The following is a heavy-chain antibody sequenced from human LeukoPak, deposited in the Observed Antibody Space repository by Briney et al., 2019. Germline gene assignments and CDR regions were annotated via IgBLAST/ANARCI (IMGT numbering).Heavy chain of an antibody. V-gene: IGHV4-39*07. J-gene: IGHJ4*02. D-gene: IGHD6-19*01. CDR1: GGSIGSSSYY. CDR3: ARGSSSGWYWALFDY. CDR2: IYYSGST. Sequence: SETLSLTCTVSGGSIGSSSYYWGWIRQPPGKGLNWIGSIYYSGSTYYNPSLKSRVTISVDTSRDQFSLKLSSVTAADTAVYYCARGSSSGWYWALFDYWGQGTLVTVSS.